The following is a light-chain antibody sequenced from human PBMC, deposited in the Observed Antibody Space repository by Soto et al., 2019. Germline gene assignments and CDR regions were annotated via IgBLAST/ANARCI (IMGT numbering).Light chain of an antibody. CDR1: QSVSSN. V-gene: IGKV3-20*01. CDR2: GAS. CDR3: QQYGSSIT. J-gene: IGKJ5*01. Sequence: EMVMTQSPATLSVSPGERGILSSRASQSVSSNLAWYQQKPGQGPRLLIYGASSRATGIPDRFSGSGSGTDFTLTIRRLEPEDFAVYYCQQYGSSITFGQGTRLEIK.